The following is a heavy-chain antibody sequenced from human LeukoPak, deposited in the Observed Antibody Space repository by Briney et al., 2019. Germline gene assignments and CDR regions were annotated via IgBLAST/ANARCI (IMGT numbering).Heavy chain of an antibody. Sequence: GGSLRLSCAASGFTFSSYEMNWVRQAPGKGLEWASVIYSGGSTYYADSVKGRFTISRDNSKNTLYLQMNSLRAEDTAVYYCAATGSDGSYFDAFDIWGQGTMVTVSS. D-gene: IGHD1-26*01. V-gene: IGHV3-66*02. CDR3: AATGSDGSYFDAFDI. CDR2: IYSGGST. J-gene: IGHJ3*02. CDR1: GFTFSSYE.